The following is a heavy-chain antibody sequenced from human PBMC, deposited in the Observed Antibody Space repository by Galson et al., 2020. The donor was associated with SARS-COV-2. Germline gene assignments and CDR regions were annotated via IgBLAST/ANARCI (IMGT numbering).Heavy chain of an antibody. D-gene: IGHD3-22*01. Sequence: QAGGSLRLSCAASGFTFSSYGMHWVRQAPGKGLEWVAVISYDGSNKYYADSVKGRFTISRDNSKNTLYLQMNSLRAEDTAVYYCAREPRHYYDSSGYLNSEGAFDIWGQGTMVTVSS. V-gene: IGHV3-30*03. CDR1: GFTFSSYG. J-gene: IGHJ3*02. CDR3: AREPRHYYDSSGYLNSEGAFDI. CDR2: ISYDGSNK.